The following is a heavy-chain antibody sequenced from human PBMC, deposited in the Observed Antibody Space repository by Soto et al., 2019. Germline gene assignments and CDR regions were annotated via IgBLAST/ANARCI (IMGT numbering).Heavy chain of an antibody. J-gene: IGHJ4*02. CDR3: VKGGSSAVDY. CDR1: GFTFSSYD. Sequence: GVLRLSCSDSGFTFSSYDMHWVRQAPGKGLEYVSAISSNGGSTYYADSVKGRFTISRDNSKNTLYLQMSSLRAEDTAVYYCVKGGSSAVDYWGQGTLVTVSS. V-gene: IGHV3-64D*06. CDR2: ISSNGGST. D-gene: IGHD1-26*01.